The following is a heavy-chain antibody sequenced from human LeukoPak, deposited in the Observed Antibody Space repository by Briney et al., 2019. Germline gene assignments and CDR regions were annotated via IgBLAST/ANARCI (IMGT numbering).Heavy chain of an antibody. CDR3: ARPRDPYYYYYGMDV. Sequence: ASVKVSCKASGGTFSSYAISWVRQAPGQGLEWMGGIIPILGIANYAQKFQGRVTITADKSTSTAYMELSSLRSEDTAVYYCARPRDPYYYYYGMDVWGQGTMVTVSS. CDR2: IIPILGIA. CDR1: GGTFSSYA. J-gene: IGHJ6*02. V-gene: IGHV1-69*10.